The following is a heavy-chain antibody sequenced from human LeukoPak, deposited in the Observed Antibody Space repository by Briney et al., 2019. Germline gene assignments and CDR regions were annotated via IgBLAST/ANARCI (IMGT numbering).Heavy chain of an antibody. CDR2: ISTYNGNT. J-gene: IGHJ4*02. Sequence: VASVRVSCKASGYTFTSYGISWVRPAPGQGLEWMGWISTYNGNTNYAQKLQGRVTMTTDTSTSTAYMELRSLRSDDTAVYYCARLTWGVDYWGQGTLVTVSS. CDR3: ARLTWGVDY. CDR1: GYTFTSYG. V-gene: IGHV1-18*01. D-gene: IGHD7-27*01.